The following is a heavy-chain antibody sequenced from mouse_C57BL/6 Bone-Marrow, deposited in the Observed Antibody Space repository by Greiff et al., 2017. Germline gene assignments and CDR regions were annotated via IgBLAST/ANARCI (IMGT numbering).Heavy chain of an antibody. CDR2: IWWDDDK. V-gene: IGHV8-8*01. CDR3: ARRPYYDYDEGYYFDY. D-gene: IGHD2-4*01. CDR1: GFSLSTFGMG. Sequence: QVTLKVSGPGILQPSQTLSLTCSFSGFSLSTFGMGVGWIRQPSGKGLEWLAHIWWDDDKYYNPALKSRLTISKDTSKNQVFLKIAYVDTADTATYYCARRPYYDYDEGYYFDYWGQGTTLTVSS. J-gene: IGHJ2*01.